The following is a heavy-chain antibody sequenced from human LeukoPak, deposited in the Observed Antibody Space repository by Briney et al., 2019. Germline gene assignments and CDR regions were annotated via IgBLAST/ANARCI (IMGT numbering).Heavy chain of an antibody. V-gene: IGHV4-59*08. CDR2: IYYSGIT. CDR1: GGSIRSYY. Sequence: SETLSLTCTVSGGSIRSYYWSWIRQPPGKGLEWIGYIYYSGITKYNPSLQSRATISVDTSKNQFSRKLNSVIAADTTVYSCASGSYYFDYWGQGTLVTVSS. CDR3: ASGSYYFDY. J-gene: IGHJ4*02. D-gene: IGHD1-26*01.